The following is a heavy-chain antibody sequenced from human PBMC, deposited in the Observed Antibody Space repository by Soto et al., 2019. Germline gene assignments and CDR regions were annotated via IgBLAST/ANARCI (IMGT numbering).Heavy chain of an antibody. CDR2: TNPSNGGT. D-gene: IGHD3-16*01. CDR1: GYTFTGYY. Sequence: ASVMFSCKASGYTFTGYYIHWVRQAPGQGLEWMGWTNPSNGGTNYAQKFQGRVTMTRDTYLSTAYMELTTLRSDDTAVFYCAREVGGGRQYYFDSWGLRTLVTVSS. V-gene: IGHV1-2*02. CDR3: AREVGGGRQYYFDS. J-gene: IGHJ4*02.